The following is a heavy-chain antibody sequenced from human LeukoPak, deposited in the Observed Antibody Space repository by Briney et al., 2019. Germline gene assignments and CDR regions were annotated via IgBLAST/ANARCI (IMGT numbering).Heavy chain of an antibody. CDR2: IYSGGST. J-gene: IGHJ5*02. Sequence: GGSLRLXCAASGFTFSDAWMSWVRQAPGKGLEWVSIIYSGGSTYYADSVKGRFTISRDNSKNTLYLQMNSLRAEDTAVYYCARGVGWFDPWGQGTLVTVSS. D-gene: IGHD1-26*01. V-gene: IGHV3-53*01. CDR3: ARGVGWFDP. CDR1: GFTFSDAW.